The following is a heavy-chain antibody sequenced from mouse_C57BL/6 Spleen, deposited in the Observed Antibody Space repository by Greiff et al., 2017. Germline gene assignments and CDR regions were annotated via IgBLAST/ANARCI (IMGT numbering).Heavy chain of an antibody. CDR1: GYTFTSYW. V-gene: IGHV1-69*01. D-gene: IGHD1-1*01. Sequence: QVQLQQPGAELVMPGASVKLSCKASGYTFTSYWMHWVKQRPGQGLEWIGEIDPSDSYTNYNQKVKGKSTLTVDKSSSTAYMQLLSLTSEDSAVYYCARSVTTVVATPRSYWYFDVWGTGTTVTVSS. J-gene: IGHJ1*03. CDR3: ARSVTTVVATPRSYWYFDV. CDR2: IDPSDSYT.